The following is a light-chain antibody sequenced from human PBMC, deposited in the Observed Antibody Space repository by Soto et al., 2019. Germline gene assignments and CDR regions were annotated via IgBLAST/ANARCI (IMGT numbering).Light chain of an antibody. CDR2: DAS. V-gene: IGKV3-11*02. CDR3: QQRFTWPPFT. Sequence: EVVLTQSPATLSLSPGERATLFCRANESVNDYLAWYQQRLGQAPRLLIFDASNRAPGIPARFSASGSRRDFTLTISSLEPEDFAVYYCQQRFTWPPFTFGPGTKVDF. J-gene: IGKJ3*01. CDR1: ESVNDY.